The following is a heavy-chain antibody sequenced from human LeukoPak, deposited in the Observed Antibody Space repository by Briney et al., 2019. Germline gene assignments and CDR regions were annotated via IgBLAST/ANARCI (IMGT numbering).Heavy chain of an antibody. V-gene: IGHV5-51*01. CDR1: VYSFISYW. Sequence: GESLKISCKTSVYSFISYWFGWVRQMPGKGLEWMGTIYPGDSDTRYSPSFQGQVTISVDESFSTAYLQWRSLKASDTAMYYCARQEKLSSGSRRVYYWGQGTLVTVSS. J-gene: IGHJ4*02. D-gene: IGHD3-10*01. CDR3: ARQEKLSSGSRRVYY. CDR2: IYPGDSDT.